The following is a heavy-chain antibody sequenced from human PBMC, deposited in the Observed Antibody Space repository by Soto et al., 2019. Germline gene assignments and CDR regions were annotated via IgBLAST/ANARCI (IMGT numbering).Heavy chain of an antibody. CDR2: IYYSGST. CDR3: ARISVAGPYYYGMDV. CDR1: GGSISSYY. J-gene: IGHJ6*02. V-gene: IGHV4-59*01. D-gene: IGHD6-19*01. Sequence: SETLSLTCTVSGGSISSYYWSWIRQPPGKGLEWIGYIYYSGSTNYNPSLKSRVTISVDTSKNQFSLKLSSVTAADTAVYYCARISVAGPYYYGMDVWGQGTTVTVSS.